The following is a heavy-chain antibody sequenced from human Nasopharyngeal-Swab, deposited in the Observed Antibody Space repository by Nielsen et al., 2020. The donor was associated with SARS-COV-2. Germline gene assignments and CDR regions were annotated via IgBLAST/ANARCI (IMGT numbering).Heavy chain of an antibody. J-gene: IGHJ4*02. D-gene: IGHD3-22*01. CDR3: AREYYYYSSGYKYTVRGFDY. Sequence: GESLKISCAASGFIFDNYVMNWVLQAPGRWLEWVAVIWYDGKSANYADSVKGRFSISRDNSKNTLDLQMNSLRVEDTAVYYCAREYYYYSSGYKYTVRGFDYWGQGTPVSVSS. CDR2: IWYDGKSA. CDR1: GFIFDNYV. V-gene: IGHV3-33*01.